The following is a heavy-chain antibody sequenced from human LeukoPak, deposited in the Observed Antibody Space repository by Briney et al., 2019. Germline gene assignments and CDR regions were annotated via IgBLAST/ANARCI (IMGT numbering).Heavy chain of an antibody. Sequence: ASVKVSCKVSGYTHTELSMHWVRQAPGKGLEWMGSFDPEDGETIYAQKFQGRVTMTEDTSPDTAYMELSSLRSEDTAVYYCAADLGSGSYYLDYWGQGTLVTVSS. CDR1: GYTHTELS. CDR2: FDPEDGET. D-gene: IGHD3-10*01. V-gene: IGHV1-24*01. J-gene: IGHJ4*02. CDR3: AADLGSGSYYLDY.